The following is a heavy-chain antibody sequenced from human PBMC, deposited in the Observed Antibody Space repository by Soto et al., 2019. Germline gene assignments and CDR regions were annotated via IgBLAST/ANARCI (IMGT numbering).Heavy chain of an antibody. J-gene: IGHJ2*01. CDR2: INVGNDNT. V-gene: IGHV1-3*01. CDR1: GYTFTSYA. Sequence: ASVKGSCKASGYTFTSYAIHWVRQANGQRLEWMGWINVGNDNTKYSQRFQGRVTITRDTSASTVYMEVSSLRSEDTAVYYCARGPLYWYFDLWGRGTLVTVSS. CDR3: ARGPLYWYFDL.